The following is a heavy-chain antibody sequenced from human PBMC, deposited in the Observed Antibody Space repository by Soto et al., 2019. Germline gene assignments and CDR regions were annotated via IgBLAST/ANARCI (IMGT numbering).Heavy chain of an antibody. V-gene: IGHV2-5*02. CDR1: GFSLSTTRVA. CDR2: IYWDDDK. CDR3: AHIVVAGLGYYFDY. D-gene: IGHD6-19*01. J-gene: IGHJ4*02. Sequence: QITLKESGPPLVKPTQTLTLTCTFSGFSLSTTRVAVGWIRQPPGKALEWLALIYWDDDKSYSPFLKSRPTTTKDTPKNQVVLTMTDMDPVDTATYYCAHIVVAGLGYYFDYWGQGTLVTVSS.